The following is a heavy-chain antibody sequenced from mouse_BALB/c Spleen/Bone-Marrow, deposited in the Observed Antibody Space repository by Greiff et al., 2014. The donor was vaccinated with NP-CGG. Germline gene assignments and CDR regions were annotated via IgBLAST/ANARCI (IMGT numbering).Heavy chain of an antibody. CDR3: ARYRLGTYFDY. Sequence: EVQLQQSGAELVKPGASVKLSCTASSFNIKDTYMHWVKQRPEQGLEWIGRIDPANGNTKYDPKFQGKATITAGTSSNTAYLQLSSLTSEDTAVYYCARYRLGTYFDYWGQGTTLTVSS. CDR1: SFNIKDTY. V-gene: IGHV14-3*02. J-gene: IGHJ2*01. CDR2: IDPANGNT. D-gene: IGHD2-14*01.